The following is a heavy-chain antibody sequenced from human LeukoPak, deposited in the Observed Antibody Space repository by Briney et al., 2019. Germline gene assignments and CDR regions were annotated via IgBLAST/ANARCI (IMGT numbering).Heavy chain of an antibody. CDR3: ARAPLMPEDY. Sequence: GGSLRLSCAASGFTFRSYSMNWVRQAPGKRLEWVSAIDPSSTYIYYADSVKGRFTISRDEAKNSLYLQMNSLRAEDTAVYYCARAPLMPEDYWGQGTLVTVSS. V-gene: IGHV3-21*01. J-gene: IGHJ4*02. D-gene: IGHD2-2*01. CDR1: GFTFRSYS. CDR2: IDPSSTYI.